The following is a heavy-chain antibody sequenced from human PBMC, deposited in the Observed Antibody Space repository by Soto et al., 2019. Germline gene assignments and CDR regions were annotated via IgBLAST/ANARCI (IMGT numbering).Heavy chain of an antibody. CDR2: IYYSGST. Sequence: QVQLQESGPGLVKPSQTLSLTCTVSGGSISSGGYYWSWIRQHPRKGLEWIGYIYYSGSTYYNPYLKSRVTISVDTSKNQFSLKLSSVTAADTAVYYCARGDILTGYYNAYFDYWGQGTLVTVSS. D-gene: IGHD3-9*01. CDR1: GGSISSGGYY. V-gene: IGHV4-31*03. J-gene: IGHJ4*02. CDR3: ARGDILTGYYNAYFDY.